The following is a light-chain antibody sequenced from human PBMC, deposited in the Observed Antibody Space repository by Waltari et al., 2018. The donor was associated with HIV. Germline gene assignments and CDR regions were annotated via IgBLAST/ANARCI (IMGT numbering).Light chain of an antibody. CDR2: DVN. Sequence: QSAMTQPRSMSASPGREVIISCTGTSGNVGGHNSVSWYQQHPGKAPQLMIFDVNKRPAGVPDRFSGSKSGNTADLTISGLQAEDEADYYCCSYADKYTWVFGGGTKLAVL. J-gene: IGLJ3*02. V-gene: IGLV2-11*01. CDR3: CSYADKYTWV. CDR1: SGNVGGHNS.